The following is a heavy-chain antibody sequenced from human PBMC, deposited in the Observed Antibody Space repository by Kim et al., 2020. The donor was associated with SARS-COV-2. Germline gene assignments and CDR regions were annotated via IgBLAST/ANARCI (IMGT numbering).Heavy chain of an antibody. V-gene: IGHV4-4*02. J-gene: IGHJ4*02. CDR3: AREKWGTILFDS. Sequence: SETLSLTCDVSGDSISSDHWWSWLRQSPGKGLEWIGEIYHTGSTKKNPRLDSRVTIFLDKTKNQFSLGLTSVTAADTAIYFCAREKWGTILFDSWRQGTL. CDR1: GDSISSDHW. D-gene: IGHD7-27*01. CDR2: IYHTGST.